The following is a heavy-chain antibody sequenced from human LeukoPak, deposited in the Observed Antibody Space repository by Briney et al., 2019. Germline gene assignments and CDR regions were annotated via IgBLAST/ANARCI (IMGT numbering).Heavy chain of an antibody. CDR1: GFTVSRNY. CDR3: ARDRPAGSVDY. Sequence: GGSLRLSCAASGFTVSRNYMTWVRQAPGKGLEWVSVIYSGGSTYYADSVKGRFTISRDTSKNTVYLQMNGLRDEDTAIYYCARDRPAGSVDYWGQGTLVTVSS. D-gene: IGHD6-13*01. CDR2: IYSGGST. V-gene: IGHV3-66*01. J-gene: IGHJ4*02.